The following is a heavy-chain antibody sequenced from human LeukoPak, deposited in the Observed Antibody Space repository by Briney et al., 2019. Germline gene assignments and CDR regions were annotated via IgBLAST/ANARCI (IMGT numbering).Heavy chain of an antibody. CDR1: GFTFSDYW. D-gene: IGHD5-18*01. J-gene: IGHJ3*02. V-gene: IGHV3-7*03. Sequence: GGSLRLSCAASGFTFSDYWMSWVRQAPGKGLEWVANIKGDGSEKYYVDSVKDRFTISRDNAKNSLFLQMDSLRAEDTAVYYCSRDVSGYRHDSRSAFDIWGQGTLVTVSS. CDR2: IKGDGSEK. CDR3: SRDVSGYRHDSRSAFDI.